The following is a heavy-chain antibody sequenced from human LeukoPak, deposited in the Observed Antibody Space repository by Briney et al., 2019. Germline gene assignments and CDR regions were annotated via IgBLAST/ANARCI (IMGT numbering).Heavy chain of an antibody. CDR2: IKRETDGGTI. V-gene: IGHV3-15*01. CDR1: GFTLNNAW. D-gene: IGHD3-16*01. CDR3: TLITSLFDP. J-gene: IGHJ5*02. Sequence: GGSLRLSCAASGFTLNNAWMSWVRQAPGKGLEWLGRIKRETDGGTIDYAAPVKGRFTISRDDSKNTLYLQMNSLKTEDTAVYYCTLITSLFDPWGQGTLVTVSS.